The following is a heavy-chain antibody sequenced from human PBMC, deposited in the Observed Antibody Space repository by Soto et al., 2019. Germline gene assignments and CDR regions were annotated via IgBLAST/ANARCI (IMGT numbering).Heavy chain of an antibody. D-gene: IGHD5-18*01. CDR1: GGSISSGGYY. Sequence: QVQLQESGPGLVKPSQTLSLTCSVSGGSISSGGYYWSWIRQHPEKGLEWIGYIYYSGSTNYNPSLKSRVIISVDTSSNRFSLDLRAVTAADTAIYYCARHSDSWQWLDYWGQGTLVTVSS. J-gene: IGHJ4*02. CDR2: IYYSGST. CDR3: ARHSDSWQWLDY. V-gene: IGHV4-31*03.